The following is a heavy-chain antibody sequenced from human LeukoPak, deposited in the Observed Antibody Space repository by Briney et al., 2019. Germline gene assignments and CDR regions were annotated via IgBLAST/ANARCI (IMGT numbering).Heavy chain of an antibody. J-gene: IGHJ6*03. Sequence: ASVKVSCKASGYTFTSYDINWVRQATGQGLEWMGWMNPNSGNTGYAQKFQGRVTMTRNTSISTAYMELSSLRSEDTAVYYCARGPHYYGSGSYPSDYYYYYYMDVWGKGTTVTISS. D-gene: IGHD3-10*01. CDR2: MNPNSGNT. CDR3: ARGPHYYGSGSYPSDYYYYYYMDV. CDR1: GYTFTSYD. V-gene: IGHV1-8*01.